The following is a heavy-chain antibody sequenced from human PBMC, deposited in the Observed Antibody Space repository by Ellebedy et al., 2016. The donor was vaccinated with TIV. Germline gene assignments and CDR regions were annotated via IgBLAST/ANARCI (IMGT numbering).Heavy chain of an antibody. CDR3: AKYGDYDEGYFDY. D-gene: IGHD4-17*01. J-gene: IGHJ4*02. CDR2: ISGSGGST. CDR1: GFTFSSYA. V-gene: IGHV3-23*01. Sequence: GGSLRLXXAASGFTFSSYAMSWVRQAPGKGLEWVSAISGSGGSTYYADSVKGRFTISRDNSKNTLYLQMNSLRAEDTAVYYCAKYGDYDEGYFDYWGQGTLVTVSS.